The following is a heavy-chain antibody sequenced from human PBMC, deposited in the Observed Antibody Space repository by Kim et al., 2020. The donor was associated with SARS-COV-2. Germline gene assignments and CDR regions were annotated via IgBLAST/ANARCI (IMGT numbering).Heavy chain of an antibody. CDR3: TRDPGRQPFDF. Sequence: KYYVDSVKGRFTIYRDNAKNSLYLQMKGLRVEDTAVYYCTRDPGRQPFDFWGQGTLVTVSS. J-gene: IGHJ4*02. CDR2: K. V-gene: IGHV3-7*01.